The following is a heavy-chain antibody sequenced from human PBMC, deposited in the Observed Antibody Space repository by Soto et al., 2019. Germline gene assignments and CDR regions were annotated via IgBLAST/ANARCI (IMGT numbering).Heavy chain of an antibody. CDR2: IYYSGST. V-gene: IGHV4-59*01. J-gene: IGHJ5*02. D-gene: IGHD6-6*01. CDR3: AGSYSSYVFDWFDP. Sequence: PSETLSLTCTVSGGSISSYYWSWIRQPPGRGLEWIGYIYYSGSTNYNPSLKSRVTISVDTSKNQFSLKLSSVTAADTVVYYCAGSYSSYVFDWFDPWGQGTLVTVSS. CDR1: GGSISSYY.